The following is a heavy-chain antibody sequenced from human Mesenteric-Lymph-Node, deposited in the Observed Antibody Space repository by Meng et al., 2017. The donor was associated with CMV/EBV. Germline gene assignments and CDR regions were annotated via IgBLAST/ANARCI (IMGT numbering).Heavy chain of an antibody. V-gene: IGHV3-23*01. D-gene: IGHD6-19*01. CDR1: GFTLRSYA. J-gene: IGHJ4*02. CDR3: ARQEGGSGWYKDFYYFDY. Sequence: GESLKISCAASGFTLRSYAMSWVRQAPGKGLEWVSGITGSGDSTYYADSVKGRFTISRDNSKNTLYLQMNSLRAEDTAVYYCARQEGGSGWYKDFYYFDYWGQGTLVTVSS. CDR2: ITGSGDST.